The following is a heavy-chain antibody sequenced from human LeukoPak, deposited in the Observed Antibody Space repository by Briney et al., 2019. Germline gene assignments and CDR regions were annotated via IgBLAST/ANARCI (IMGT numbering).Heavy chain of an antibody. CDR2: INHSGST. D-gene: IGHD4-17*01. V-gene: IGHV4-34*01. CDR3: ARGSRTVTTRLRAFDY. CDR1: GGSFSGYY. Sequence: TLSLTCXVYGGSFSGYYWNWIRQPPGKGLEWIGEINHSGSTNYNPSLKSRVTISVDTSKNQFSLKLSSVTAADTAVYYCARGSRTVTTRLRAFDYWGQGTLVTVSS. J-gene: IGHJ4*02.